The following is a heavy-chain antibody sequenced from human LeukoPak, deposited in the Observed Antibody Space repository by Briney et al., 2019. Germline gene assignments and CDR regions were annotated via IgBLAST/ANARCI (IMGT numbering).Heavy chain of an antibody. V-gene: IGHV5-51*01. CDR2: IYPGDSDT. D-gene: IGHD1-26*01. CDR1: GYSFTSYW. CDR3: ARGSIVGATKNYFDY. J-gene: IGHJ4*02. Sequence: GESLKISCKGSGYSFTSYWIGWGRQMPGKGLEWMGIIYPGDSDTRYSPSFQGQVTISADKSISTAYLQWSSLKASDTAMYYCARGSIVGATKNYFDYWGQGTLVTVSS.